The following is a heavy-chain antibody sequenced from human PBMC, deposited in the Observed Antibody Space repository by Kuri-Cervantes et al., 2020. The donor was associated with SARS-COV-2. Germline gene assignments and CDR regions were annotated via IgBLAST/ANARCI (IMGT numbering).Heavy chain of an antibody. Sequence: LRLSCTVSGYSISSGGYYWSWIRQPPGKGLEWIGYIYHSGSTYYNPSLKSRVTISVDRSKNQFSLKLSSVTAADTAVYYCARETSTYSSSIDYWGQGTLVTVSS. CDR3: ARETSTYSSSIDY. CDR2: IYHSGST. D-gene: IGHD6-6*01. V-gene: IGHV4-30-2*01. J-gene: IGHJ4*02. CDR1: GYSISSGGYY.